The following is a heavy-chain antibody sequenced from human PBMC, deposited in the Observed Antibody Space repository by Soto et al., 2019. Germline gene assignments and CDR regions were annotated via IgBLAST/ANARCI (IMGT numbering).Heavy chain of an antibody. CDR2: IYYSGST. V-gene: IGHV4-59*12. CDR1: GGSISSYY. CDR3: ARGYYDSSGYYWVFDY. Sequence: SETLSLTCTVSGGSISSYYWSWIRQPPGKGLEWIGYIYYSGSTNYNPSLKSRVTISVDTSKNTLYLQMNSLRAEDTAVYYCARGYYDSSGYYWVFDYWGQGTLVTVSS. J-gene: IGHJ4*02. D-gene: IGHD3-22*01.